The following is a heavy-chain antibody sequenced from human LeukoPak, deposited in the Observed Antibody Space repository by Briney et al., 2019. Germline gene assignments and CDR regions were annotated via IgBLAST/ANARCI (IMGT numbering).Heavy chain of an antibody. Sequence: PGGSLRLSCVASGFTFTNYGFHWVRQAPGKGLEWVAVIWYDGSKEYYADSVKDRFSISKDDSKKTVYLQMDSLRAEDTAVYYCARDPGAWSFHYGGQGTLVTVS. J-gene: IGHJ4*02. CDR3: ARDPGAWSFHY. D-gene: IGHD2-21*02. V-gene: IGHV3-33*01. CDR2: IWYDGSKE. CDR1: GFTFTNYG.